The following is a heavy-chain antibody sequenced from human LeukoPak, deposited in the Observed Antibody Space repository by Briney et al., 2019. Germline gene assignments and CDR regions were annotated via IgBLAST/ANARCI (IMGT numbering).Heavy chain of an antibody. CDR3: ARVFPKTVAAHSYFDY. J-gene: IGHJ4*02. Sequence: PGGSLRLSCAASGFTFDDYAMHWVRQAPGKGLEWVSLISGDGGSTYYADSVKGRFTISRDNSKNSLYLQMNSLRAEDTAVYFCARVFPKTVAAHSYFDYWGQGTLVTVSS. D-gene: IGHD6-19*01. CDR1: GFTFDDYA. V-gene: IGHV3-43*02. CDR2: ISGDGGST.